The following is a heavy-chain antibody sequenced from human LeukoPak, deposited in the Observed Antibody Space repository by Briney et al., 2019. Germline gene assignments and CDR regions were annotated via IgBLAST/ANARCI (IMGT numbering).Heavy chain of an antibody. CDR3: AKGVVVVAATPLYYYGMDV. V-gene: IGHV3-66*01. Sequence: GGSLRLSCAASGFTVSSNYMSWVRQAPGKGLGWVSTIYSGGGTYHVDSVKGRFTVSRDNSKNTLYLQMNSLRAEDTAVYYCAKGVVVVAATPLYYYGMDVWGQGTTVTVSS. D-gene: IGHD2-15*01. CDR2: IYSGGGT. CDR1: GFTVSSNY. J-gene: IGHJ6*02.